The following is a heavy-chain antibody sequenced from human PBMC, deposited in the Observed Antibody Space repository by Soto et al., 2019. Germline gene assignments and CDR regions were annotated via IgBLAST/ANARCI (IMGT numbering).Heavy chain of an antibody. CDR2: INHSGST. CDR1: GGSFSGYY. D-gene: IGHD3-3*01. V-gene: IGHV4-34*01. Sequence: SETLSLTCAVYGGSFSGYYWSWIRQPPGKGLEWIGEINHSGSTNYNPSLKSRVTISVDTSKNQFSLKLSSVTAADTAVYYCARAGPKYYDFWLRPDYYYYYMDVWGKGTTVTVSS. J-gene: IGHJ6*03. CDR3: ARAGPKYYDFWLRPDYYYYYMDV.